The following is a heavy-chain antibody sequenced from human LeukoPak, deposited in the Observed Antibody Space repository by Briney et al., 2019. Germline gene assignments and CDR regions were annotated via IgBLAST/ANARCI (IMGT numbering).Heavy chain of an antibody. D-gene: IGHD2-21*02. Sequence: GGSLRLSCAASGFTFSSYWMSWVRQAPGKGLEWVANIKQDGSEEYYVDSVKGRFTISRDNARNSLYLQMNSLRAEDTAVYYCARGDLIVVVTAIADYWGQGTLVTVSS. V-gene: IGHV3-7*01. CDR3: ARGDLIVVVTAIADY. CDR1: GFTFSSYW. J-gene: IGHJ4*02. CDR2: IKQDGSEE.